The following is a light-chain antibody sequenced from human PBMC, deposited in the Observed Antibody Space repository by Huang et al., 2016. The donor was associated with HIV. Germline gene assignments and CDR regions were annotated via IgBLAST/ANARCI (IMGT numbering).Light chain of an antibody. CDR2: AAS. Sequence: DIQMTQYPSSLSASVGDRVTITCRASQDIKNDLAWYQQKAGQVPKLLIYAASSLQSGVPARFSGSGSGTDFTLSITSLQPEDVAIYYCQKYDSVPRTFGQGTKVDIK. J-gene: IGKJ1*01. CDR3: QKYDSVPRT. CDR1: QDIKND. V-gene: IGKV1-27*01.